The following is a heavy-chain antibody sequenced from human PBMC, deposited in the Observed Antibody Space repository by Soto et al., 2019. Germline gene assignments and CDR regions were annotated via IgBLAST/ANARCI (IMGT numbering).Heavy chain of an antibody. CDR1: ASTFTGYT. CDR3: ARVTVTSGRWFGP. V-gene: IGHV1-18*04. CDR2: ISTFNGKT. D-gene: IGHD4-17*01. Sequence: QVHLVQSGTEVKEPGASVKVSCKASASTFTGYTINWVRQAPGQGLEWMGWISTFNGKTKYAGNFEGRVTMTTTTSTTTAYMELTSLTFDDTAVYFCARVTVTSGRWFGPWGQGTLVSVAS. J-gene: IGHJ5*02.